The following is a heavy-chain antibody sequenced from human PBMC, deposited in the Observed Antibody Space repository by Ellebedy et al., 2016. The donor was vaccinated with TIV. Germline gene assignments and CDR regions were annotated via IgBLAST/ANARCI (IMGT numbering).Heavy chain of an antibody. V-gene: IGHV4-59*01. CDR2: IFYSGST. J-gene: IGHJ5*02. Sequence: MPSETLSLTCTVSGASISSYYWSWVRQPPGKGLEWIGYIFYSGSTNYNPSLKSRVTMSVDTSKNQISLKLTSLTAADTAVYYCARGEGMASTFDPWGQGTLVTVSS. CDR3: ARGEGMASTFDP. D-gene: IGHD5-24*01. CDR1: GASISSYY.